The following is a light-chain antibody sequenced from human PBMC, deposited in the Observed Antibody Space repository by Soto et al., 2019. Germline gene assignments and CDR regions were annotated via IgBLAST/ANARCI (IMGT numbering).Light chain of an antibody. CDR1: SSDVGGYDY. Sequence: QSALTQPASVSGSPGQSITISCTGTSSDVGGYDYVSWYQLHPGKAPKLMVFEVSNRPSGVSDRFSGSKSGNTASLTISGLQAEDEADYFCSSYSISTADLFGTGTKLTVL. CDR3: SSYSISTADL. J-gene: IGLJ1*01. CDR2: EVS. V-gene: IGLV2-14*01.